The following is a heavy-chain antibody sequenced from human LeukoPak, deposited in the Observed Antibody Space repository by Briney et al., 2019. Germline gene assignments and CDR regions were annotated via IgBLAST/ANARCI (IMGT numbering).Heavy chain of an antibody. J-gene: IGHJ6*02. CDR1: EFTFSSYV. CDR2: ISGCGGST. V-gene: IGHV3-23*01. Sequence: GGSLRLSCAASEFTFSSYVMRWVRQAPGKGLEWVSGISGCGGSTYYADSVKGRFTISRAKPKNTLYMQMNSLRAEDTAVYYCAKYLSAKGPPYALDVWGQGTTVTVSS. CDR3: AKYLSAKGPPYALDV.